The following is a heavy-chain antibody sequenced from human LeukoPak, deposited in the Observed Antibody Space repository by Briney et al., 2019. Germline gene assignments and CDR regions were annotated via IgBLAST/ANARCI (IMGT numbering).Heavy chain of an antibody. Sequence: GGSLRLSCAASGFTFSSYGMHWVRQAPGKGLEWVAVISYDGSNKYYADSVEGRFTISRDNSKNTLYLQMNSLRAEDTAVYYCAKNLYSSSWYDYYGMDVWGQGTTVTVSS. CDR2: ISYDGSNK. D-gene: IGHD6-13*01. CDR3: AKNLYSSSWYDYYGMDV. CDR1: GFTFSSYG. J-gene: IGHJ6*02. V-gene: IGHV3-30*18.